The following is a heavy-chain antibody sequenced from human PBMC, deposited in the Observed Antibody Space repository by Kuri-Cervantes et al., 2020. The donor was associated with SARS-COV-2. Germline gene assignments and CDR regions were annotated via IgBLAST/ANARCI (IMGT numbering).Heavy chain of an antibody. V-gene: IGHV4-61*01. CDR2: IYYSGST. J-gene: IGHJ4*02. CDR1: GGSVSSGSYY. D-gene: IGHD3-3*01. CDR3: ARIQTRTIFGVVQYFDY. Sequence: SETLSLTCTVSGGSVSSGSYYWSWIRQPPGKGLEWIGYIYYSGSTNYNPSLKSRVTISVDTSKNQFSLKLSSVTAADTAVYYCARIQTRTIFGVVQYFDYCGQGTLVTVSS.